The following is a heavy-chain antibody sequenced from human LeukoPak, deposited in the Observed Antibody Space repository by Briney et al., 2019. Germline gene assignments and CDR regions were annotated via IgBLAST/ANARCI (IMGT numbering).Heavy chain of an antibody. J-gene: IGHJ4*02. D-gene: IGHD6-13*01. CDR3: ARDRGSSWYVDY. CDR1: GSSFTSYY. Sequence: ASVKVSCKPSGSSFTSYYIHWVRQAPGQGLEWMGWINPSSGGTEYAQKFQGRVTMTGDTSISTAYMELSRLRSDDTAVYYCARDRGSSWYVDYWGQGTLVTVSS. V-gene: IGHV1-2*02. CDR2: INPSSGGT.